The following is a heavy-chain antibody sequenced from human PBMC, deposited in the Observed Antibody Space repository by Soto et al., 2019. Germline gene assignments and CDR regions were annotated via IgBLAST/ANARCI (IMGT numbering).Heavy chain of an antibody. V-gene: IGHV1-69*13. D-gene: IGHD3-10*01. CDR1: GGTFSSYA. CDR3: ARGYYGSGSPDPYYYGMDV. CDR2: IIPIFGTA. J-gene: IGHJ6*02. Sequence: SVKVSCKASGGTFSSYAISWVRQAPGQGLEWMGGIIPIFGTANYAQKFQGRVTITADESTSTAYMELSSLRSEDTAVYYCARGYYGSGSPDPYYYGMDVWGQGTTVTVS.